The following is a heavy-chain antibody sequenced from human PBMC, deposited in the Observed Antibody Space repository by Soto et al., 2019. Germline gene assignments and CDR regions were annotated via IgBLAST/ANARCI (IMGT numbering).Heavy chain of an antibody. J-gene: IGHJ6*02. CDR3: ARFMITFGGVIVNYGMDV. V-gene: IGHV1-18*01. D-gene: IGHD3-16*02. Sequence: ASVKVSCKASGYTFTSYGISWVRQAPGQGLEWMGWISAYNGNTNYAQKLQGRVTMTTDTSTSTAYMELRSLRSDDTAVYYCARFMITFGGVIVNYGMDVWGQGTTVTVSS. CDR2: ISAYNGNT. CDR1: GYTFTSYG.